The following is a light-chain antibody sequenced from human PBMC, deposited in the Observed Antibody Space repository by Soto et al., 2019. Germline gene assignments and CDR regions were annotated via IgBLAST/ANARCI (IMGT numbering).Light chain of an antibody. J-gene: IGLJ1*01. CDR3: SSYTSSSIL. V-gene: IGLV2-14*01. Sequence: LTQPASVSGSPGQSITISCTGTSSDVGSYNYVSWYQQHPGKAPKLMIYEVRDRPSGISSRFSGSKSGNTASLTISGLQTEDEADYYCSSYTSSSILFGTGTKVTVL. CDR2: EVR. CDR1: SSDVGSYNY.